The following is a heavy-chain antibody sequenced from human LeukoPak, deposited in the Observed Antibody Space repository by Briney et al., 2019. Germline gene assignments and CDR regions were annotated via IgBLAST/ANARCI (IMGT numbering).Heavy chain of an antibody. CDR1: GYTLTELS. J-gene: IGHJ6*02. Sequence: ASVKVSCKASGYTLTELSMHWVRQAPGKGLEWMGGFDPEDGETIYAQKFQGRVTMTEDTSTDTAYMELSSLRSEDTAVYYCAIFPPSAWSHRGYGMDVWGQGTTVTVSS. V-gene: IGHV1-24*01. D-gene: IGHD1-14*01. CDR2: FDPEDGET. CDR3: AIFPPSAWSHRGYGMDV.